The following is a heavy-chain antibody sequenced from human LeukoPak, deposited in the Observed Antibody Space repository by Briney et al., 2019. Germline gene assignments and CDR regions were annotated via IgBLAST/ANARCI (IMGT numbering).Heavy chain of an antibody. Sequence: PGGSLRLSCAASGFTFSSYTIHWVRQAPGKGLEWVAVISSDGTNKYYADSVKGRFTISRDNSKNTLYVQMSSLRVEDTAVYYCARGAYEIVVVTAPTYWGQGTLVTVSS. CDR2: ISSDGTNK. CDR3: ARGAYEIVVVTAPTY. CDR1: GFTFSSYT. V-gene: IGHV3-30-3*01. J-gene: IGHJ4*02. D-gene: IGHD2-21*02.